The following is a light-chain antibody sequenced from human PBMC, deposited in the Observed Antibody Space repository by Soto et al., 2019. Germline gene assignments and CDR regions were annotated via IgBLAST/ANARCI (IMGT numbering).Light chain of an antibody. CDR2: AAS. CDR3: QQSYSTPYT. V-gene: IGKV1-39*01. Sequence: DIQMTQSPSSLSASVGDRVTITCRASQSISSYLNWYQQKPAKAPKLLIYAASSLQSGVPSRFSGSGSGTDFTLTISSLQPEDFATYYCQQSYSTPYTFGQGTKLAIK. J-gene: IGKJ2*01. CDR1: QSISSY.